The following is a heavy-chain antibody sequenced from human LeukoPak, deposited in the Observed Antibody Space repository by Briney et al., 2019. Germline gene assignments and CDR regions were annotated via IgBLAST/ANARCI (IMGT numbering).Heavy chain of an antibody. CDR1: GFTFSSYA. D-gene: IGHD6-19*01. V-gene: IGHV3-64*01. CDR2: ISSNGGST. J-gene: IGHJ6*03. CDR3: ARGEDGYSSGWPKICYYYYMDV. Sequence: GGSLRLSCAASGFTFSSYAMHWVRQAPGKGLEYVSAISSNGGSTYYANSVKGRFTISRDNSKNTLYLQMGSLRAEDMAVYYCARGEDGYSSGWPKICYYYYMDVWGKGTTVTVSS.